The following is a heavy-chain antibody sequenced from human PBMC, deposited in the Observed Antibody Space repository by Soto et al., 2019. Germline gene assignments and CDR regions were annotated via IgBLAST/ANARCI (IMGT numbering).Heavy chain of an antibody. CDR3: VRTNHFDY. CDR1: GGSISSSSYY. J-gene: IGHJ4*02. V-gene: IGHV4-39*01. CDR2: IYYSGST. D-gene: IGHD2-8*01. Sequence: SETLSLTCTVSGGSISSSSYYWGWIRQPPGKGLEWIGSIYYSGSTYYNPSLKSRVTISVDTSKNQFSLKLRSVTAADTAVYYCVRTNHFDYWGQGSLVTVSS.